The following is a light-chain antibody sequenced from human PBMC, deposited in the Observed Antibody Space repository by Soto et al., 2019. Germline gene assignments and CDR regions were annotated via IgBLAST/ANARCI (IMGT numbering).Light chain of an antibody. CDR3: QQADSFPLA. Sequence: DIQMTQSPSSVSASVGDRVIITCRASQGISSWLVWYQQKLGEAPKLLIFAASRLQSGGPSRFSGSGSGTDFTLTISSLQPEDFGTYFCQQADSFPLAFGGGTKVEIK. V-gene: IGKV1D-12*01. J-gene: IGKJ4*01. CDR1: QGISSW. CDR2: AAS.